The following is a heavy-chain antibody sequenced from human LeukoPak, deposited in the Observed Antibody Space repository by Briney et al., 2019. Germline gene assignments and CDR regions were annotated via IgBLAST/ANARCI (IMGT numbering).Heavy chain of an antibody. J-gene: IGHJ4*02. V-gene: IGHV4-38-2*01. Sequence: PSETLSLTCAVSGYSISSGYYWGWIRQPPGKGLEWIGSIYHSGSTYYNPSLKSRVTISVDTSKNQFSLKLSSVTAADTAVYYCARTLYDILTGNPFDYWGLGTLVTVSS. D-gene: IGHD3-9*01. CDR2: IYHSGST. CDR3: ARTLYDILTGNPFDY. CDR1: GYSISSGYY.